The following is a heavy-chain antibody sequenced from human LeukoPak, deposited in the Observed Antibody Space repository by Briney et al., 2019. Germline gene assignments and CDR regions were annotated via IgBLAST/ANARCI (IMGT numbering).Heavy chain of an antibody. Sequence: ASVKVSCKASGYTFTSYDINWVLQATGQGLEWMGWMNPNSGNTGYAQKFQGRVTMTRNTSISTAYMELSSLRSEDTAVYYCARGRAAAMRRYYMDVWGKGTTVTVSS. CDR3: ARGRAAAMRRYYMDV. J-gene: IGHJ6*03. CDR1: GYTFTSYD. D-gene: IGHD2-2*01. V-gene: IGHV1-8*01. CDR2: MNPNSGNT.